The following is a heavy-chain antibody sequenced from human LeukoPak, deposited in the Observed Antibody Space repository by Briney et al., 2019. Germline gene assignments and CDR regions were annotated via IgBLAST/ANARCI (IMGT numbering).Heavy chain of an antibody. Sequence: SETLSLTCAVYGGSFSGYYWSWIRQPPGKGLEWIGSIYYSGSTYYNPSLKSRVTISVGTSKNQFSLKLSSVTAADTAVYYCARESSSGWYIHWGQGTLVTVSS. CDR1: GGSFSGYY. CDR3: ARESSSGWYIH. J-gene: IGHJ4*02. D-gene: IGHD6-19*01. CDR2: IYYSGST. V-gene: IGHV4-34*11.